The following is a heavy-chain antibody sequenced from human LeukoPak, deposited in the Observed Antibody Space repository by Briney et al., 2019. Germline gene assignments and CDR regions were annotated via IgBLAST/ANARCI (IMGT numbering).Heavy chain of an antibody. V-gene: IGHV1-8*03. CDR2: MNPNSGNT. CDR1: GYTFTRYD. CDR3: ARDHYDSSGYDY. Sequence: ASVKVSCTASGYTFTRYDINWVRQATGQGLEWMGWMNPNSGNTGYAQKFQGRVTITRNTSISTAYMELSSLRSEDTAVYYCARDHYDSSGYDYWGQGTLVTVSS. J-gene: IGHJ4*02. D-gene: IGHD3-22*01.